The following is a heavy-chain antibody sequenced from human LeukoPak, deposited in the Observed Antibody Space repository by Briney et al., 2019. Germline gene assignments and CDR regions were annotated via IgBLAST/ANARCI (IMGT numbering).Heavy chain of an antibody. CDR3: ARRGARMNFDY. Sequence: SRTLSLTCAVSGGSISSGGYSWSWIRQPPGKGLEWIGYIYHSGSTYYNPSLKSRVTISVDRSKNQFSLKLSSVTAADTAVYYCARRGARMNFDYWGQGTLVTVSS. CDR1: GGSISSGGYS. CDR2: IYHSGST. J-gene: IGHJ4*02. D-gene: IGHD1-26*01. V-gene: IGHV4-30-2*01.